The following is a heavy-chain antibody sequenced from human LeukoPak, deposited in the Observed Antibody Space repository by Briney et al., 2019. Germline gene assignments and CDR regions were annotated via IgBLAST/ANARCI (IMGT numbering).Heavy chain of an antibody. CDR1: GGSVRNYY. J-gene: IGHJ6*02. V-gene: IGHV4-4*07. CDR3: AKEDIVVVTKYIHYGMDV. Sequence: PSETLSLTCIVSGGSVRNYYWTWIRQPAGKGLQWIGRIYTNGTTNYSPSLKSRVTMSVDMSKYQFSLKLTSVTAADTAVYYCAKEDIVVVTKYIHYGMDVWGQGTTVTVSS. CDR2: IYTNGTT. D-gene: IGHD2-15*01.